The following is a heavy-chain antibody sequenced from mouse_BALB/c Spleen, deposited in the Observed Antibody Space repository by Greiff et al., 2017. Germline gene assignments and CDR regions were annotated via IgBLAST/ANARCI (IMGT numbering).Heavy chain of an antibody. J-gene: IGHJ2*01. CDR1: GFTFSSFG. V-gene: IGHV5-17*02. Sequence: EVKVEESGGGLVQPGGSRKLSCAASGFTFSSFGMHWVRQAPEKGPEWVAYISSGSSTIYYADTVKGRFTISRDNPKNTLFLQMTSLRSEDTAMYYCAREALPTGNYFDYWGQGTTLTVSS. CDR2: ISSGSSTI. CDR3: AREALPTGNYFDY.